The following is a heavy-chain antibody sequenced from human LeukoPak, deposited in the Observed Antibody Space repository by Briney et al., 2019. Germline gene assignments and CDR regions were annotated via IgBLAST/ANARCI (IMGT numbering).Heavy chain of an antibody. D-gene: IGHD1-26*01. J-gene: IGHJ4*02. Sequence: SETLSLTCTVSGGSISSEYWSWSRQPPGTGLEWIGYIYYIGSTNYNPSLKSRITISVDTSKSHFSPKLSSVTAADTAVYYCARVVGATGSSDYWGQGTLVTVSS. CDR3: ARVVGATGSSDY. CDR2: IYYIGST. V-gene: IGHV4-59*01. CDR1: GGSISSEY.